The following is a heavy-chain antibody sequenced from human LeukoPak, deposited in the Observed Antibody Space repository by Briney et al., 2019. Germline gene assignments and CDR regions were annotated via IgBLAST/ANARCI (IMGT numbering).Heavy chain of an antibody. CDR3: ASGKPGPYYYYLDV. CDR2: ISSPGSSI. V-gene: IGHV3-11*04. D-gene: IGHD3-10*01. J-gene: IGHJ6*03. CDR1: GFTFSDYY. Sequence: GGSLRLSCAASGFTFSDYYMTWMRQAPGKGLEWVSRISSPGSSILYADSVKGRFTISRDNAKNSLYLQMHSLRVEDTAIYYCASGKPGPYYYYLDVWGKGTKVTVSS.